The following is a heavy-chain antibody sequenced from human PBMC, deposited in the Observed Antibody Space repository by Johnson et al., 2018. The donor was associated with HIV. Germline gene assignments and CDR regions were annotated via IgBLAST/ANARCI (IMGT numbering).Heavy chain of an antibody. Sequence: QVLLVESGGGVVQPGRSLRLSCAASGFTFSSYAMHWVRQAPGKGLEWVAVISYDGSNEYYVESVKGRFTISRDNSKNTLYLQMNSLRAEETAVYYCAKAVAARPQGNDGAFNIWGQGTMVTVSS. CDR2: ISYDGSNE. CDR1: GFTFSSYA. J-gene: IGHJ3*02. D-gene: IGHD6-6*01. CDR3: AKAVAARPQGNDGAFNI. V-gene: IGHV3-30*04.